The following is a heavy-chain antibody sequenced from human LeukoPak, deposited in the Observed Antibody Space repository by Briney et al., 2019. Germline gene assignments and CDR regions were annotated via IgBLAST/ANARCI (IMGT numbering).Heavy chain of an antibody. CDR1: GFTFDDYA. D-gene: IGHD2-2*01. V-gene: IGHV3-9*01. CDR3: AKDYCSSTTCYYNY. Sequence: PGGSLRLSCAASGFTFDDYAMHWVRQAPGKGLEWVSGISWNSGNIGYADSVEGRFTISRDNAKNSLFLQMNSLRAEDTALYYCAKDYCSSTTCYYNYWGQGTLVTVSS. J-gene: IGHJ4*02. CDR2: ISWNSGNI.